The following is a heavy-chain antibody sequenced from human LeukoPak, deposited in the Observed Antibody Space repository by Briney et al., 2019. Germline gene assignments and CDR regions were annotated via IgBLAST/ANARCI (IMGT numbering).Heavy chain of an antibody. CDR1: GFTFSSYE. J-gene: IGHJ4*02. D-gene: IGHD3/OR15-3a*01. CDR3: ARETSKPGVDLDY. Sequence: GGSLRLSCAASGFTFSSYEMNWVRQAPGKGLEWVSYISHSVSTIYYADSVKGRFTISRDNAKNSLYLQMNSLRAEDTAVYYCARETSKPGVDLDYWGQGTLVTVSS. CDR2: ISHSVSTI. V-gene: IGHV3-48*03.